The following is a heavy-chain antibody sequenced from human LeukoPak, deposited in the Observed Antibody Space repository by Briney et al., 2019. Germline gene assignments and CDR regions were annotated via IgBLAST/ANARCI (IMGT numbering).Heavy chain of an antibody. CDR1: GFTFSSYA. Sequence: GGSLRLSCAASGFTFSSYAMSWVRQAPGQGLEWVSAISGSGGSTYYANSVKGRFTISMDNSKNTLYLQMNSLRAADTAVYYCAKNLRSGSYSRYYYYMDVWGKGTTVTVSS. CDR2: ISGSGGST. CDR3: AKNLRSGSYSRYYYYMDV. J-gene: IGHJ6*03. D-gene: IGHD3-10*01. V-gene: IGHV3-23*01.